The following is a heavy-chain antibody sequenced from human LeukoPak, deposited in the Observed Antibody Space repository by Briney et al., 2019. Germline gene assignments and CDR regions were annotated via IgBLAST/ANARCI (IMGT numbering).Heavy chain of an antibody. CDR2: FDPEDGET. J-gene: IGHJ4*02. D-gene: IGHD6-6*01. CDR1: GYTLTELS. V-gene: IGHV1-24*01. Sequence: ASVKVSCKVSGYTLTELSMHWVRQAPGKGLEWMGGFDPEDGETIYAQKFQGRVTMTEGTSTDTAYMELSSLRSEDTAVYYCATVEYSSSWGTYFDYWGQGTLVTVSS. CDR3: ATVEYSSSWGTYFDY.